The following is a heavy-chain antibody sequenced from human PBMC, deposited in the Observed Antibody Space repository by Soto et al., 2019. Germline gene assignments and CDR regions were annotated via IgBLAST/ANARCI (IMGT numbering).Heavy chain of an antibody. CDR1: GFSVSGSY. CDR2: LKDRSQNYAT. J-gene: IGHJ5*01. Sequence: EVQLVESGGDLVQPGGSARLSCAASGFSVSGSYMDWVRQAPGKGLEWVARLKDRSQNYATEYAASVKGRFTVSRHPSQNSIFLQMNSLKIEDTAVYYCAREGDARWLDSWGQGTLVTVS. CDR3: AREGDARWLDS. D-gene: IGHD1-26*01. V-gene: IGHV3-72*01.